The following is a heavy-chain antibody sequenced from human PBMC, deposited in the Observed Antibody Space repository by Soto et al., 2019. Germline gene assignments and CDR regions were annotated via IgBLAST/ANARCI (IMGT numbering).Heavy chain of an antibody. CDR2: ISAYNGNT. Sequence: GASVKVSCKASGYTFTSYGISWVRQAPGQGLEWMGWISAYNGNTNYAQKLQGRVTMTTDTSTSTAYMELSSLRSEDTAVYYCARDRSGLYYFDYWGQGTLVTVSS. D-gene: IGHD6-19*01. CDR3: ARDRSGLYYFDY. V-gene: IGHV1-18*01. J-gene: IGHJ4*02. CDR1: GYTFTSYG.